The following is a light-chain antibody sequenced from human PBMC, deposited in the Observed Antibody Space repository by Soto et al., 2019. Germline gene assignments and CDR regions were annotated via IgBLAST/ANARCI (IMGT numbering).Light chain of an antibody. J-gene: IGKJ2*01. CDR3: QQYGSFPYT. CDR2: AAS. V-gene: IGKV3-20*01. Sequence: EIVLTQSPGTLSLSPEDRATLSCRASETVTGKYLAWYQQKAGQAPRLLIFAASNRATGIPDRFSGSGSGTDFTLTISRLEPEDFAVYFCQQYGSFPYTFGQGTKLEIK. CDR1: ETVTGKY.